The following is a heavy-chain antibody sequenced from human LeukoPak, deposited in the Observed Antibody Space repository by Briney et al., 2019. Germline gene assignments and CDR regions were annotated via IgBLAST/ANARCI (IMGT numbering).Heavy chain of an antibody. J-gene: IGHJ2*01. CDR1: GFTFSSYA. CDR3: ARVMGRLVRTWYFDL. V-gene: IGHV3-66*01. CDR2: IYDGGFT. Sequence: GGSLRLSCAASGFTFSSYAMSWVRQAPGKGLEWVSVIYDGGFTDYTASVKGRFTISRENSKNTLYLQMNSLRADDTAVYYCARVMGRLVRTWYFDLWGRGTLVTVSS. D-gene: IGHD3-9*01.